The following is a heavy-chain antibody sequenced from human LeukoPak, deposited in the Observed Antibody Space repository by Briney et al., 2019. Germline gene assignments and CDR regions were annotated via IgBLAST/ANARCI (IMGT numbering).Heavy chain of an antibody. CDR3: ARVVAAVGSYYFDC. D-gene: IGHD6-13*01. Sequence: GGSLRLSCAASGFTFSDHYMDWVRQAPGKGLEGVGRIRNKAKSYTTEYAASVKGRFTISRDDSKNSLYLQMNSLKTEDTAVYYCARVVAAVGSYYFDCWGQGTLVTVSS. V-gene: IGHV3-72*01. CDR2: IRNKAKSYTT. J-gene: IGHJ4*02. CDR1: GFTFSDHY.